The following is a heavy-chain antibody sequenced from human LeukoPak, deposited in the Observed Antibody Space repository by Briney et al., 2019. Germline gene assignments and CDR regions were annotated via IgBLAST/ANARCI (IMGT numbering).Heavy chain of an antibody. Sequence: GGSLRLSCAASGYTFTSYGMHWVRQAPGKGLEWVAAIWYDSSKKIYADSVRGRFTISRDDSKNTLYLQMNSLRAEDTAVYFCARDLSYGSGEFWGQGTLVTVSS. CDR1: GYTFTSYG. V-gene: IGHV3-33*01. CDR2: IWYDSSKK. D-gene: IGHD3-10*01. J-gene: IGHJ4*02. CDR3: ARDLSYGSGEF.